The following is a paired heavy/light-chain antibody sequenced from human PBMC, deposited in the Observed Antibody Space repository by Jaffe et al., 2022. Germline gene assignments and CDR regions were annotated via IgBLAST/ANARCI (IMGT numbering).Heavy chain of an antibody. J-gene: IGHJ4*02. D-gene: IGHD3-9*01. CDR3: ARAGVGKRYFDWLPTSGVWSY. CDR1: GFTVSSNY. Sequence: EVQLVESGGGLVQPGGSLRLSCAASGFTVSSNYMSWVRQAPGKGLEWVSVIYSGGSTYYADSVKGRFTISRDNSKNTLYLQMNSLRAEDTAVYYCARAGVGKRYFDWLPTSGVWSYWGQGTLVTVSS. CDR2: IYSGGST. V-gene: IGHV3-66*02.
Light chain of an antibody. CDR3: QQYGSSRDT. V-gene: IGKV3-20*01. CDR2: GAS. Sequence: EIVLTQSPGTLSLSPGERATLSCRASQSVSSSYLAWYQQKPGQAPRLLIYGASSRATGIPDRFSGSGSGTDFTLTISRLEPEDFAVYYCQQYGSSRDTFGQGTKLEIK. J-gene: IGKJ2*01. CDR1: QSVSSSY.